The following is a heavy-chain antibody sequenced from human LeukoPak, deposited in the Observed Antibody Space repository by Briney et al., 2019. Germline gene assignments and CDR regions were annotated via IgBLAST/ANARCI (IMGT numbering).Heavy chain of an antibody. V-gene: IGHV4-31*03. CDR1: GGSISSGGYY. D-gene: IGHD3-22*01. Sequence: SQTLSLTCTVSGGSISSGGYYWSWIRQHPGKGLEWIGYIYYSGSTYYNPSLKSRVTISVDTSKNQFSLKLSSVTAADTAMYYCARDGYYDSSGYYPDAFDIWGQGTMVTVSS. CDR2: IYYSGST. J-gene: IGHJ3*02. CDR3: ARDGYYDSSGYYPDAFDI.